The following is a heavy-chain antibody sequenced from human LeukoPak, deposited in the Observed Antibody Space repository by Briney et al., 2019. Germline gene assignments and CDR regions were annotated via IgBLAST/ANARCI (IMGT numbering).Heavy chain of an antibody. V-gene: IGHV3-30*02. J-gene: IGHJ4*02. CDR2: IRSDGSDK. Sequence: GGSLRLSCAASGFNFSNYGRHWVRQAPGKGLEWVAFIRSDGSDKYYADFVKGRFTISRDNSKNTLYLQMNSLRAEDTAVYYCAKALLIWFGEFLAYFDYWGQGTLVTVSS. CDR1: GFNFSNYG. CDR3: AKALLIWFGEFLAYFDY. D-gene: IGHD3-10*01.